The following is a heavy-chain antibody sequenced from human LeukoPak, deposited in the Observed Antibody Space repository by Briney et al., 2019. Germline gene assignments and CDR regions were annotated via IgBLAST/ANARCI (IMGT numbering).Heavy chain of an antibody. CDR2: INPNSGGT. CDR1: GYTFIDYY. V-gene: IGHV1-2*02. Sequence: ASVKVSCKASGYTFIDYYIHWVRQAPGLGLEWMGWINPNSGGTNYGQKFQGRVTMTRDTSISTAYMELSRLISDETAVYYCARIRYYYGSGSYSLGYWGQGTLVTVSS. J-gene: IGHJ4*02. D-gene: IGHD3-10*01. CDR3: ARIRYYYGSGSYSLGY.